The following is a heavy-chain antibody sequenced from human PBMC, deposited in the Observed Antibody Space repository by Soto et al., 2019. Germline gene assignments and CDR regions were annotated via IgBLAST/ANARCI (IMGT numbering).Heavy chain of an antibody. Sequence: EVQLLESGGGLVQPGGSLRLSCAASGFTFSSYAMTWVRQAPGKGLEWVSGISGSGGGTYYADSVKGRFTISRDNSKNTLFLQMSSLRAEDTALYYCAKVADGDYGDYTSYVDYWGEGTLVTVSS. CDR2: ISGSGGGT. J-gene: IGHJ4*02. D-gene: IGHD4-17*01. CDR3: AKVADGDYGDYTSYVDY. CDR1: GFTFSSYA. V-gene: IGHV3-23*01.